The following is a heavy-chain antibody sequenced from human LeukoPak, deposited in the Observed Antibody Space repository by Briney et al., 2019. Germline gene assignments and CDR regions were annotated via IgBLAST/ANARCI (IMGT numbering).Heavy chain of an antibody. D-gene: IGHD2-21*02. Sequence: GGSLRLSCAASGFTFSSYAMSWVRQAPGKGLEWVSLISGSGGSTYYADSVKGRFTISRDNSKNTLYLQMNSLRAEDTAVYYCAKLLIVVVTASYYGMDVRGQGTTVTVSS. CDR1: GFTFSSYA. J-gene: IGHJ6*02. CDR2: ISGSGGST. V-gene: IGHV3-23*01. CDR3: AKLLIVVVTASYYGMDV.